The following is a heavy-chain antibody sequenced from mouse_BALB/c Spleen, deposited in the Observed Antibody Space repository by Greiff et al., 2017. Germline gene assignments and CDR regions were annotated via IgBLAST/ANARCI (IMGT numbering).Heavy chain of an antibody. V-gene: IGHV1S29*02. D-gene: IGHD3-1*01. Sequence: VQLKQSGPELVKPGASVKISCKASGYTFTDYNMHWVKQSHGKSLEWIGYIYPYNGGTGYNQKFKSKATLTVDNSSSTAYMELRSLTSEDSAVYYCARELGPYYFDDWGQGTTLTVSS. CDR3: ARELGPYYFDD. CDR2: IYPYNGGT. CDR1: GYTFTDYN. J-gene: IGHJ2*01.